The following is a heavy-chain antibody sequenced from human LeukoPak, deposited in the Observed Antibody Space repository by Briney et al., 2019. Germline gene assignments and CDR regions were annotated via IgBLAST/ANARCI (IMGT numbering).Heavy chain of an antibody. CDR3: ARHYGP. D-gene: IGHD3-10*01. J-gene: IGHJ5*02. CDR2: IYDSGST. Sequence: AGSLRLSCAASGFTFSSYAMSWVRQPPGKGLEWIGSIYDSGSTYYNPSLKSRVTISVDTSMNQFSLKLNSVTAADTAVYYCARHYGPWGQGTLVTVSS. V-gene: IGHV4-39*01. CDR1: GFTFSSYA.